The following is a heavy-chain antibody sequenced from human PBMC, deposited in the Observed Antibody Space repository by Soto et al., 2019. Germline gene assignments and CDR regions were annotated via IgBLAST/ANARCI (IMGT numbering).Heavy chain of an antibody. J-gene: IGHJ4*02. CDR2: IYYSGST. CDR1: GGSISSGGYY. Sequence: PSETLSLTSTVSGGSISSGGYYWSWIRQHPGKGLEWIGYIYYSGSTNYSPSFQGHVTISADKSISTAYLQWSSLKASDTAMYYCARLQAAAGDNDLTFDYWGQGTLVTVSS. V-gene: IGHV4-31*01. CDR3: ARLQAAAGDNDLTFDY. D-gene: IGHD6-13*01.